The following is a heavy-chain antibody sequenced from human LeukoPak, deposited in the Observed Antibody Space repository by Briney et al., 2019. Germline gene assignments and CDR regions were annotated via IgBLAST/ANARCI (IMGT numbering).Heavy chain of an antibody. Sequence: GASVKVSCKASGYTFTGYYMHWVRQAPGQGLEWMGWINPNSGGTNYAQKFQGRVTMTRDTSISTAYMELSRLRSDDTAVYYCARGGGLLWFGELLPRQVEFDYWGQGTLVTVSS. J-gene: IGHJ4*02. CDR1: GYTFTGYY. CDR3: ARGGGLLWFGELLPRQVEFDY. V-gene: IGHV1-2*02. D-gene: IGHD3-10*01. CDR2: INPNSGGT.